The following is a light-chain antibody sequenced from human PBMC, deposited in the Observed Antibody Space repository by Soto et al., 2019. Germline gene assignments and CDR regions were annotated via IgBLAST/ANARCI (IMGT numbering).Light chain of an antibody. CDR1: TGTVTSGHY. V-gene: IGLV7-46*01. CDR2: DTT. J-gene: IGLJ2*01. CDR3: LLSYSDTRV. Sequence: QAVVTQEPSLTVSPGGTVTLTCGSSTGTVTSGHYPYWFQQKPGQAPRTLIYDTTNKHSWTPARLSGSLLGGKAALTLSGAQPEDEAEYYCLLSYSDTRVFGGGTKVTVL.